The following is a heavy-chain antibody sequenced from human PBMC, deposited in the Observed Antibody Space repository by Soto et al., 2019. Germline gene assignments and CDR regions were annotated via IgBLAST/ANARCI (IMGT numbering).Heavy chain of an antibody. J-gene: IGHJ6*02. CDR1: GFDFGSFG. CDR2: IVVASGRT. V-gene: IGHV1-58*02. CDR3: SADHPHTAIAWPV. Sequence: SVKVSCKASGFDFGSFGIQFLRQTRGRGLEWIGWIVVASGRTNYARQFQGRVAFSRDMSSTTAYMDLYDLKSDDTAVYFCSADHPHTAIAWPVWGQGTTVTVS.